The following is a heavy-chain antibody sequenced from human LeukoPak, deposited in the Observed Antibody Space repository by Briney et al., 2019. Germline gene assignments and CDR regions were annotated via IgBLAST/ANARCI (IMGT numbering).Heavy chain of an antibody. J-gene: IGHJ5*02. V-gene: IGHV1-69*13. CDR3: ARDQPYYDILTGYSPWFDP. D-gene: IGHD3-9*01. CDR2: IIPIFGTA. Sequence: SVKVSCKASGYTFTGYYMHWVRQAPGQGLEWMGGIIPIFGTANYAQKFQGRVTITADESTSTAYMELSSLRSEDTAVYYCARDQPYYDILTGYSPWFDPWGQGTLVTVSS. CDR1: GYTFTGYY.